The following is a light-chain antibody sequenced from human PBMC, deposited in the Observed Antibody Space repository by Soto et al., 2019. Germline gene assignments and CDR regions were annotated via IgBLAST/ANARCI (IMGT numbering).Light chain of an antibody. CDR3: QQYSSGPPLT. Sequence: EIVLTQSPGTLSLSPGERATLSCRASQSVSSSNLAWYQQKPGQPPRLLIYGASSRATGIPDRFSGSGSGTDFTLTISRLQSEDFAVYYCQQYSSGPPLTFGGGTKVDIK. J-gene: IGKJ4*01. V-gene: IGKV3-20*01. CDR2: GAS. CDR1: QSVSSSN.